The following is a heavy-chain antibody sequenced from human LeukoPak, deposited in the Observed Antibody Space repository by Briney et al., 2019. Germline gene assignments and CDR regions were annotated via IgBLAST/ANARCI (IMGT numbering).Heavy chain of an antibody. J-gene: IGHJ4*02. V-gene: IGHV1-2*02. D-gene: IGHD4-17*01. CDR2: INPNSGGT. Sequence: GASVKVSCKASGYTFTDYYIHWVRQAPGQGLEWMGWINPNSGGTNYAQKFQGRVTMTRDTSISTAYMELSRLRSDDTAVYYCARDGTHDYGDYKFDYWGQETLVTVSS. CDR1: GYTFTDYY. CDR3: ARDGTHDYGDYKFDY.